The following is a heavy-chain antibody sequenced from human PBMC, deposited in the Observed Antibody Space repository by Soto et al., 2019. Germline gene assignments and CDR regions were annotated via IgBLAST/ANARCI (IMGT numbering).Heavy chain of an antibody. V-gene: IGHV4-4*02. CDR1: GGSISSNNW. Sequence: QVQLQESGPGLVKPSGTLSLTCAVSGGSISSNNWWNWVRQPPGKGLEWIGEIYHSGSTNYNPSLMSRVTISVDKSNNEFSLKLSSVTAADTAVYYCARVYSSSSSDYWGRGTLVTVSS. J-gene: IGHJ4*02. D-gene: IGHD6-6*01. CDR2: IYHSGST. CDR3: ARVYSSSSSDY.